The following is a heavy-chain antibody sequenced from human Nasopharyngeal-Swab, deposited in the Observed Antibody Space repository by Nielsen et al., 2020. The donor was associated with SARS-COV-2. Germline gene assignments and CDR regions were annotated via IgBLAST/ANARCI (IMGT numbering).Heavy chain of an antibody. Sequence: GESLKISCAASGFTFSSYAMSWVRQAPGKGLEWVSAISGSGGSTYCADSVKGRFTISRDNSKNTLYLQMNSLRAEDTAVYYCAFIVGASTDYWGQGTLVTVSS. J-gene: IGHJ4*02. CDR3: AFIVGASTDY. D-gene: IGHD1-26*01. CDR2: ISGSGGST. V-gene: IGHV3-23*01. CDR1: GFTFSSYA.